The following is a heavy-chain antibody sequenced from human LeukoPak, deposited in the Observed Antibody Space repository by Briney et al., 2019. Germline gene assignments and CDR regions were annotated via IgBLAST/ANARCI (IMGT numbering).Heavy chain of an antibody. J-gene: IGHJ5*02. Sequence: ASVKVSCKASGYTFTGYYMHWVRQAPGQGLEWMGWINPNSGGTKYAQNFQGRVTMTRDTSISTVYMELSSLTSDDTAVYYCARDRVATGTQWWFDPWGQGTLVTVSS. D-gene: IGHD6-13*01. CDR3: ARDRVATGTQWWFDP. CDR2: INPNSGGT. CDR1: GYTFTGYY. V-gene: IGHV1-2*02.